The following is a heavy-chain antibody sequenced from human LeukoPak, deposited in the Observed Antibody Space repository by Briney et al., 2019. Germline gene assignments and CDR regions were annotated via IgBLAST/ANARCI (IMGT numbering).Heavy chain of an antibody. CDR2: MSPDSGDT. D-gene: IGHD3-3*01. CDR1: GYTFTDYY. CDR3: ARVRLRNGYNWFDP. Sequence: ASVKVSCKASGYTFTDYYINWVRQAPGQGLEWMGWMSPDSGDTGYAHKFQGRVTITRNTSITTAYMELRSPTFEDTAVYYCARVRLRNGYNWFDPWGQGTLVTVSS. J-gene: IGHJ5*02. V-gene: IGHV1-8*03.